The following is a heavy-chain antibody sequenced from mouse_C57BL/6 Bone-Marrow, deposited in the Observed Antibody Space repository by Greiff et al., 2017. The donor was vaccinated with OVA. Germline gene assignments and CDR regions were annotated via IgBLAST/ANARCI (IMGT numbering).Heavy chain of an antibody. CDR1: GFTFSNYW. Sequence: EVKLVESGGGLVQPGGSMKLSCVASGFTFSNYWMNWVRQSPEKGLEWVAQIRLKSDNYATHYAESVKGRFTISRDDSKSSVYLQMNNLRAEDTGIYYCTVSSYWYFDVWGTGTTVTVSS. J-gene: IGHJ1*03. CDR3: TVSSYWYFDV. D-gene: IGHD1-1*01. V-gene: IGHV6-3*01. CDR2: IRLKSDNYAT.